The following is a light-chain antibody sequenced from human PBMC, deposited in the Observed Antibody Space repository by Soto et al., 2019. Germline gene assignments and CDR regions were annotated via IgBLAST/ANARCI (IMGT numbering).Light chain of an antibody. CDR1: QNVGNN. CDR2: AAS. CDR3: QQLSRWPRGT. V-gene: IGKV3-11*01. Sequence: VLTQSPATLSLSPGEIATLSCRASQNVGNNVAWYQLKSGQAPRLLIYAASDRATGVPARFSGGMSGTDFTRTISSLELEDFATYFCQQLSRWPRGTFGRGTKVEMK. J-gene: IGKJ2*01.